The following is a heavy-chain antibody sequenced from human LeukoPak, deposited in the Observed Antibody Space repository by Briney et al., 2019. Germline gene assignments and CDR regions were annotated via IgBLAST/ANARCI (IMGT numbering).Heavy chain of an antibody. CDR2: IYYSGST. D-gene: IGHD1-1*01. J-gene: IGHJ6*03. CDR1: GGSISSYY. CDR3: ARAPGTYYYYYMDV. V-gene: IGHV4-59*01. Sequence: SETLSLTCTVSGGSISSYYWSWIRHPPGKGLECIGYIYYSGSTNYNPSLKSRVTISVDTSKNQFSLKLSSVTAADTAVYYCARAPGTYYYYYMDVWGKGTTVTVSS.